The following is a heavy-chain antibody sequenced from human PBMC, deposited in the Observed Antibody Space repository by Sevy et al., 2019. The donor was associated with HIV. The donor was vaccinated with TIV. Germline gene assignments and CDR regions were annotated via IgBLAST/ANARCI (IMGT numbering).Heavy chain of an antibody. V-gene: IGHV3-23*01. D-gene: IGHD6-19*01. Sequence: GGSLRLSCAASGFTFSSYAMSWVRQAPGKGLEWVSAISGSGGSTYYADSVNGRFTIARDNSKNTLYLQMNSLRAEETGVYYCAKENSSGWYDFDYWGQGTLVTVSS. J-gene: IGHJ4*02. CDR3: AKENSSGWYDFDY. CDR1: GFTFSSYA. CDR2: ISGSGGST.